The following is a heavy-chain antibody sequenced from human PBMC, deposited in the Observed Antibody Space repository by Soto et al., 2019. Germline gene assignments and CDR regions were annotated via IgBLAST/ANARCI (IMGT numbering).Heavy chain of an antibody. CDR3: AREKADLELFNWLDP. V-gene: IGHV5-10-1*01. CDR1: GYSFTTYW. J-gene: IGHJ5*02. Sequence: HGESLKISCKGSGYSFTTYWISWVRQMPGKGLEWMGAIDPRDSYTKYSPSFQGHVTISVDKSISTAYLQWNSLKASDTAIYYCAREKADLELFNWLDPWGQGTLVTVSS. CDR2: IDPRDSYT. D-gene: IGHD1-7*01.